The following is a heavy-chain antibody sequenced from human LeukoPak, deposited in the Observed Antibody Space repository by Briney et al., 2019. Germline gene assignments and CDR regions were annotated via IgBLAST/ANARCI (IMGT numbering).Heavy chain of an antibody. Sequence: GGSLRLSCAASGFTFSSYVMNWVRQAPGKGLEWVSSISSSSNYIYYADSVKGRFTISRDNAKNSLYLQMNSLRAEDTAVYYCARVTYSTSSAFDIWAKGQRSPSLQ. D-gene: IGHD6-6*01. CDR2: ISSSSNYI. J-gene: IGHJ3*02. CDR1: GFTFSSYV. V-gene: IGHV3-21*01. CDR3: ARVTYSTSSAFDI.